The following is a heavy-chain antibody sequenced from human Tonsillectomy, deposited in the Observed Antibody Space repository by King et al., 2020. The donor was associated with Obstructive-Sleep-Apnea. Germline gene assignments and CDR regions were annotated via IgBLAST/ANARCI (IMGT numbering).Heavy chain of an antibody. V-gene: IGHV3-48*04. CDR1: RVSFSQYS. J-gene: IGHJ4*02. CDR3: ARDSSWVFDF. Sequence: VQLVESGGGLVQPGGSLRLSCAASRVSFSQYSLNWVRQAPGKGLELISYIAPWCDTYSSDFVKGRLTSSRDNAKNSVYLHMNDLRAEDTAVYYCARDSSWVFDFWGQGTLVTVSS. CDR2: IAPWCDT. D-gene: IGHD3-16*01.